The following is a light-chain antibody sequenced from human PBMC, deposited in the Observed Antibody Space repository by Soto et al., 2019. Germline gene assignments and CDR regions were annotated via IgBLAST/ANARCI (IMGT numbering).Light chain of an antibody. CDR1: RSVRSN. CDR3: QQYGSSPIT. CDR2: GAS. V-gene: IGKV3-20*01. Sequence: EIMMTQSPATLSVSPGERATLCCRASRSVRSNLAWYQQKPGQAPRLLIYGASSRATGIPDRFSGSGSGTDFTLTISRLEPEDFAVYYCQQYGSSPITFGQGTRLEI. J-gene: IGKJ5*01.